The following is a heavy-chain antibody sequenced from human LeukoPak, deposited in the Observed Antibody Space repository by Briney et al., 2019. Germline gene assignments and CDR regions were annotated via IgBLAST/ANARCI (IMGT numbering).Heavy chain of an antibody. CDR2: ISGSGGST. V-gene: IGHV3-23*01. D-gene: IGHD6-13*01. CDR1: GLTFSSYA. Sequence: GGSLRLSCAASGLTFSSYAMSWVRQAPGKGLEWVSAISGSGGSTYYADSVKGRFTISRDNSKNTLYLQMNSLRAEDTAVYYCAKDRGIAAAGTPAEYFQHWGQGTLVTVSS. J-gene: IGHJ1*01. CDR3: AKDRGIAAAGTPAEYFQH.